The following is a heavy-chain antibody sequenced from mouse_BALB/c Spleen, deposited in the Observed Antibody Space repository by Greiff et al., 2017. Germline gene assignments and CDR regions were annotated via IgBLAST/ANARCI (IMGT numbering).Heavy chain of an antibody. CDR2: IRNKANGYTT. V-gene: IGHV7-3*02. CDR1: GFTFTDYY. Sequence: EVQLVESGGGLVQPGGSLRLSCATSGFTFTDYYMSWVRQPPGKALEWLGFIRNKANGYTTEYSASVKGRFTISRDNSQSILYLQMNTLRAEDSATYYCARDGNREFAYWGQGTLVTVSA. D-gene: IGHD3-1*01. J-gene: IGHJ3*01. CDR3: ARDGNREFAY.